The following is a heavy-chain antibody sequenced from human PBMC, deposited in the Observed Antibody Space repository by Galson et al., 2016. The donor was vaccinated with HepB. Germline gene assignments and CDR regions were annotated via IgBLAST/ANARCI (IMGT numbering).Heavy chain of an antibody. CDR1: GFTFSSYP. Sequence: SLRLSCAASGFTFSSYPMAWVRQPPGKGLEWVSTIGGNGFQHYADSVKDRFTISRDNSRNTLYLQMDSLRDEDTAVYYCARGFCSGNSCYKVDYWGQGTLVTVSS. CDR2: IGGNGFQ. J-gene: IGHJ4*02. V-gene: IGHV3-23*01. CDR3: ARGFCSGNSCYKVDY. D-gene: IGHD2-2*02.